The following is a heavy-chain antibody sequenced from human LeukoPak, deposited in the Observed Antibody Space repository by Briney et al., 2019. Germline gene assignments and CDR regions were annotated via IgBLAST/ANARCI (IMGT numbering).Heavy chain of an antibody. Sequence: SETLSLTCTVSGGSISSSSYYWGWIRQPPGKGLEWIGSIYYSGSTYYNPSLKSRVTISVDTSKNQFSLKLSSVTAADTAVYYCARDVGEIDSSGFWFDPWGQGTLVTVSS. CDR3: ARDVGEIDSSGFWFDP. CDR2: IYYSGST. J-gene: IGHJ5*02. V-gene: IGHV4-39*07. D-gene: IGHD3-22*01. CDR1: GGSISSSSYY.